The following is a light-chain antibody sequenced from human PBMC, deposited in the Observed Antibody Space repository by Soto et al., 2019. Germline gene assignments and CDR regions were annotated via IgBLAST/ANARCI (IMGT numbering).Light chain of an antibody. CDR2: DAS. V-gene: IGKV3-20*01. CDR3: QQYGTSPPS. CDR1: PSVSSSS. J-gene: IGKJ1*01. Sequence: EIVLTQSPGTLSLSPGERATLSCRASPSVSSSSLAWYQQKPGQPPRLLIYDASRRPSGIPDRFGGSGSGTDFTLTISRLEPEDFAVYPCQQYGTSPPSFGQGTKVEI.